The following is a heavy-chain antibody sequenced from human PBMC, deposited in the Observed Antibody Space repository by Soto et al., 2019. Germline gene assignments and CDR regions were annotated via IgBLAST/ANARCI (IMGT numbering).Heavy chain of an antibody. D-gene: IGHD3-3*01. CDR2: IIPIFGTA. CDR3: ARDSSTIFGVVIPNWFDP. CDR1: GGTFSSYA. Sequence: SVKVSCKASGGTFSSYAISWVRQAPGQGLEWMGGIIPIFGTANYAQKFQGRVTITADESTSTAYMELSSLRSEDTAVYYCARDSSTIFGVVIPNWFDPWGQGTLVTVSS. V-gene: IGHV1-69*13. J-gene: IGHJ5*02.